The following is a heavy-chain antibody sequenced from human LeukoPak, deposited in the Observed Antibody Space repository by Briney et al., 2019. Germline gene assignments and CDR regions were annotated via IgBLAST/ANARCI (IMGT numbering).Heavy chain of an antibody. CDR2: ISSSSSAI. CDR3: ARVIGSYGDSAY. Sequence: GGSLRLSCAASGFTFSSYSMNWVRQAPGKGLEWVSYISSSSSAIYYADSVKGRFTISRDNAENSLYLRMNSLRAEDTAVYYCARVIGSYGDSAYWGQGTLVTVSS. D-gene: IGHD1-26*01. J-gene: IGHJ4*02. V-gene: IGHV3-48*04. CDR1: GFTFSSYS.